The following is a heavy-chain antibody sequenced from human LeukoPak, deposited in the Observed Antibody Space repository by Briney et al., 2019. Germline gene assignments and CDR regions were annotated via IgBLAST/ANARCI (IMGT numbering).Heavy chain of an antibody. CDR1: GFTFSSYT. CDR2: VSYDGTKI. J-gene: IGHJ3*02. CDR3: AREATSRAFDI. V-gene: IGHV3-30-3*01. Sequence: GGSLRLSCAASGFTFSSYTMHWVRQAPGKGLEWVALVSYDGTKINYADSVKGRFTISRDNAKNSLYLQMNSLRAEDTAVYYCAREATSRAFDIWAKGQWSPSLQ.